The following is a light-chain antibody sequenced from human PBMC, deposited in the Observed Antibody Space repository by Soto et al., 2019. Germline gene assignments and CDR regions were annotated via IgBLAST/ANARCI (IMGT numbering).Light chain of an antibody. J-gene: IGKJ5*01. CDR3: QHYGYSLWT. V-gene: IGKV3D-15*01. CDR2: DAS. Sequence: EIVMTQSPATLSVAPCERATLSFRASQSVSSNLAWYQQKPGQAPRLLIYDASNRATGIPARFSGSGSGTDFTLAITRLEPEDFAVYYCQHYGYSLWTFGQGTRLEIK. CDR1: QSVSSN.